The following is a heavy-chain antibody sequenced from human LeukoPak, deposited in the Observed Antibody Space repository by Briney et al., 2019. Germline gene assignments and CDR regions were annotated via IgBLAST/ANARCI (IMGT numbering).Heavy chain of an antibody. CDR1: GYTFTSYG. CDR2: FIPILGTA. CDR3: AGIPVFGVVLHQEPV. J-gene: IGHJ6*04. D-gene: IGHD3-3*01. V-gene: IGHV1-69*10. Sequence: SVKVSCKASGYTFTSYGINWVRQAPGQGLEWMGVFIPILGTANSTQKFQGRVTITADISTNTVYMELSSLRSEDTAVYFCAGIPVFGVVLHQEPVWGKGTTVTVSS.